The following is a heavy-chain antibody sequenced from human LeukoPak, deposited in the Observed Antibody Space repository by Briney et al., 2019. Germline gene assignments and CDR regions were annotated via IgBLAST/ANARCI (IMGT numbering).Heavy chain of an antibody. Sequence: PGGSLRLSCAASGFTFSSHSMNWVRQAPGKGLEWVSYISGSTSTIYYADSVKGRFTISRDNSKNILYLQMNSLRAGDTAVYHCAKDRIDRVTQVWGQGTLVTVSS. V-gene: IGHV3-48*01. D-gene: IGHD2-21*02. CDR1: GFTFSSHS. CDR2: ISGSTSTI. J-gene: IGHJ4*02. CDR3: AKDRIDRVTQV.